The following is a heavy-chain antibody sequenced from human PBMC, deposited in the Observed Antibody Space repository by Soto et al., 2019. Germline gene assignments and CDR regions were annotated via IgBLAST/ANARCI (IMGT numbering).Heavy chain of an antibody. CDR3: ARVSGDYYDSRGYQQCDY. V-gene: IGHV1-69*01. D-gene: IGHD3-22*01. Sequence: QVQLVQSGAEVKKPGSSVKVSCKASGGTFSSYAISWVRQAPGQGLEWMGGIIPIFGTANYAQKFQGRVTITADESTSTAFMELSSLRSEDTAVYYCARVSGDYYDSRGYQQCDYWGQGTLVTVSS. CDR1: GGTFSSYA. J-gene: IGHJ4*02. CDR2: IIPIFGTA.